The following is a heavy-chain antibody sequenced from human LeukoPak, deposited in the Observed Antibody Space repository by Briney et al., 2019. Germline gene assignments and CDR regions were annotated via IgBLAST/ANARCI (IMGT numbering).Heavy chain of an antibody. V-gene: IGHV3-74*01. CDR1: GFTFSTYW. D-gene: IGHD3-22*01. Sequence: GGSLRLSCAVSGFTFSTYWMHWVRQAPGKGLVWVSRISRDGTSRTYADSVKGRFTISRDNPKNTLFLQMNSLRAEDTAVYFCAKRGVVIRVILVGFHKEAYYFDSWGQGALVTVSS. CDR3: AKRGVVIRVILVGFHKEAYYFDS. CDR2: ISRDGTSR. J-gene: IGHJ4*02.